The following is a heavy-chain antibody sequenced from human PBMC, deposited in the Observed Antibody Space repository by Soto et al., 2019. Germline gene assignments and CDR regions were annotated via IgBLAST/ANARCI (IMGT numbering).Heavy chain of an antibody. CDR2: ISASSTNI. CDR3: ASDASVGQRLGYHFDH. CDR1: GFSFGRYA. Sequence: EVQLVESGGGLVQPGGSLRLSCAATGFSFGRYAMNWVRQPPGKGLEWVADISASSTNIDYADSVKGRFTVSRDNAQNSLSMQMNGLRDEDTAVDFCASDASVGQRLGYHFDHWGQGTLVTVSS. V-gene: IGHV3-48*02. D-gene: IGHD6-25*01. J-gene: IGHJ4*02.